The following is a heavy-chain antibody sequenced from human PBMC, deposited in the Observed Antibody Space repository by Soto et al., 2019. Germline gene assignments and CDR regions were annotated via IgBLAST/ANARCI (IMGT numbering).Heavy chain of an antibody. V-gene: IGHV3-23*01. J-gene: IGHJ6*02. CDR1: GFTFSSYA. D-gene: IGHD3-3*01. CDR3: AKERRYYDFWSGSQNTLIYGMDV. CDR2: ISGSGGST. Sequence: PGGSLRLSCAASGFTFSSYAMSWVRQAPGKGLEWVSAISGSGGSTYYADSVKGRFTISRDNSKNTLYLQMNSLRAEDTAVYYCAKERRYYDFWSGSQNTLIYGMDVWGQGTTVTVSS.